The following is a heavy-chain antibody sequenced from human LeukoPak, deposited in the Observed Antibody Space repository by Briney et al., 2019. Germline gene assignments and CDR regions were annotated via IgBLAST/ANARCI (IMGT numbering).Heavy chain of an antibody. Sequence: PSETLSLTCSVSGGSIHSYYWHWIRQSAGNKLEWIGRVYTDGNTNYNPSLKSRVTMSVDMSKNQLSLRLRSVTAADTAVYYCARANCRGIDTDNCCGLENWLDPWGQGTLVTVSS. CDR3: ARANCRGIDTDNCCGLENWLDP. D-gene: IGHD1-1*01. V-gene: IGHV4-4*07. CDR2: VYTDGNT. CDR1: GGSIHSYY. J-gene: IGHJ5*02.